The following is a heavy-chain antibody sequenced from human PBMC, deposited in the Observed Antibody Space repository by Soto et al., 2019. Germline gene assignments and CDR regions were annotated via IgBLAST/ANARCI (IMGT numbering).Heavy chain of an antibody. V-gene: IGHV1-2*04. CDR1: GFSFTGYY. D-gene: IGHD1-26*01. CDR3: ARAGYSGTYPLFDY. J-gene: IGHJ4*02. Sequence: QAQLVQSGAEVKKPGASVKVSCKASGFSFTGYYIHWVRQAPGQGLEWMGTINPKTGDTKYAPKFQGSVAMTRDTSITTAFLELGRLKSDDKAVYYCARAGYSGTYPLFDYWGQGTLVTVSS. CDR2: INPKTGDT.